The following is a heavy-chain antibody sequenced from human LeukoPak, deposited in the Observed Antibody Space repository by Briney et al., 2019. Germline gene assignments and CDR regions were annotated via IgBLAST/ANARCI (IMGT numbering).Heavy chain of an antibody. CDR2: IIPILGIA. D-gene: IGHD6-6*01. Sequence: ASVKVSCKASGGTFSSYAISWVRQAPGQGLEWMGRIIPILGIANYAQKLQGRVTITADKSTSTAYMELSSLRSEDTAVYYCARERYSSSSGFDPWGQGTLVTVSS. J-gene: IGHJ5*02. CDR3: ARERYSSSSGFDP. CDR1: GGTFSSYA. V-gene: IGHV1-69*04.